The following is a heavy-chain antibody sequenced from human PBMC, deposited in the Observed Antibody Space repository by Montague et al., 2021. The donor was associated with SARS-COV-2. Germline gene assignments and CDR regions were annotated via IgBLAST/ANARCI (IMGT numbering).Heavy chain of an antibody. D-gene: IGHD6-25*01. CDR2: IYSTGST. Sequence: SETLSLTCTVSGGSITSYFWNWVRLPPGKGLEWIGCIYSTGSTHYNPSLKSRVAMSLDTSKNHFSLSVNSVTAADTAVYYCAGGSVRAADRLDSWGQGTTVTVSS. J-gene: IGHJ6*02. V-gene: IGHV4-4*07. CDR3: AGGSVRAADRLDS. CDR1: GGSITSYF.